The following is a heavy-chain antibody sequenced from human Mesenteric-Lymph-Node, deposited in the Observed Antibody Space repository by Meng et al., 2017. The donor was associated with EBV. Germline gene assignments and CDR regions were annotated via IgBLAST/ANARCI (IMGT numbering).Heavy chain of an antibody. CDR3: SRDLVGSDDD. CDR2: TNEDGGIT. V-gene: IGHV3-74*01. D-gene: IGHD6-25*01. J-gene: IGHJ4*02. Sequence: VPLVEVGGAFVQPGGSLRLSCAASGFTFRRYWMHWVRQAPGKGLVWVSRTNEDGGITTYADSVKGGFTISRDNTKNTLYLQMNSLRAEDTGVYFCSRDLVGSDDDWGQGTLVTGSS. CDR1: GFTFRRYW.